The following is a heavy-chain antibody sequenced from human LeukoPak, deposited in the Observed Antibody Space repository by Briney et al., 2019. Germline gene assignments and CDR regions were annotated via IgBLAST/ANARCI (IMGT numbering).Heavy chain of an antibody. V-gene: IGHV3-23*01. Sequence: GGSLRLSCAASGFTFSTYAMSWVRQAPGKGLEWVSALSPSGGITYYEDSVKGRFTISRDNSKNTLYLQMNSLRAKDTAVYYCAKGVNYFVLEYWGQGTLVTISS. CDR1: GFTFSTYA. J-gene: IGHJ4*02. CDR2: LSPSGGIT. D-gene: IGHD3-10*02. CDR3: AKGVNYFVLEY.